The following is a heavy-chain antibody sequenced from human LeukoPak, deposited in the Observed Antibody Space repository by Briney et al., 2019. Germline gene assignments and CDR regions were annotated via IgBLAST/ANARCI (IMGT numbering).Heavy chain of an antibody. Sequence: PSETLSLTCAVYGGSFSGYSWSWIRQPPGEGLEWIGEIHHSGSTNSNPSLKSRVTISVDTSKNQFSLKLTSVTAADTAVYYCARLDGQNYSPDYWGQGTLVIVSS. J-gene: IGHJ4*02. CDR2: IHHSGST. CDR1: GGSFSGYS. V-gene: IGHV4-34*01. D-gene: IGHD5-24*01. CDR3: ARLDGQNYSPDY.